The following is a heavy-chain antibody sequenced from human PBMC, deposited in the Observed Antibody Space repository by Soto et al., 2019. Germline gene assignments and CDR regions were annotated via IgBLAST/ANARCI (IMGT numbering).Heavy chain of an antibody. Sequence: GGSLRLSCAASGFTFSSYAMSWVRQAPGKGLEWVSAISGSGGSTYYADSVKGRFTISRDNSKNTLYLQMNSLRAEDTAVYYCAKDLWDYYDSRGYFDYWCQGTLVTVS. D-gene: IGHD3-22*01. CDR2: ISGSGGST. J-gene: IGHJ4*02. V-gene: IGHV3-23*01. CDR3: AKDLWDYYDSRGYFDY. CDR1: GFTFSSYA.